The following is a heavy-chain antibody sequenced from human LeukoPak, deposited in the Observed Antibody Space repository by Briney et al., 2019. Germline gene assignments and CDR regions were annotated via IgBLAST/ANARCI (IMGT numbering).Heavy chain of an antibody. V-gene: IGHV4-34*01. CDR2: INHSGST. J-gene: IGHJ4*02. CDR3: ARGLRKSLDY. CDR1: GGSFSGYY. Sequence: SETLSLTCAVYGGSFSGYYWSWIRQPPGKGLEWIGEINHSGSTNYNPSLKSRVTISVDTSKNQFSLKLSSVTAADTAVYCCARGLRKSLDYWGQGTLVTVSS.